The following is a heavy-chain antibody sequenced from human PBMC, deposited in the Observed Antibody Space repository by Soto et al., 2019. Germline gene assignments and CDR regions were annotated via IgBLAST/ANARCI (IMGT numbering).Heavy chain of an antibody. Sequence: QVTLKESGPVLVKPTETLTLTCTVSGFSLSNARMGVSWIRQPPGKALEWLAHIFSNDEKSYSTSLKSRLTISXXTXKXXVVLTMTTMDPVDTATYYCARSSLDYSNYLTPFDYWGQGTLVTVSS. CDR1: GFSLSNARMG. CDR3: ARSSLDYSNYLTPFDY. CDR2: IFSNDEK. J-gene: IGHJ4*02. V-gene: IGHV2-26*01. D-gene: IGHD4-4*01.